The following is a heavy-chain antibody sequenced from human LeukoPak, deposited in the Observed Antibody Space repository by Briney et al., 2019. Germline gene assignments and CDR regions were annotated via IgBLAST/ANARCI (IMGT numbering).Heavy chain of an antibody. V-gene: IGHV3-64*01. CDR1: GFTFSSYA. CDR2: ISSNGGST. CDR3: ARDLGSGSLHY. J-gene: IGHJ4*02. Sequence: GGSLRLSCAASGFTFSSYAMHWVRQAPGKGLEYVSAISSNGGSTYYANSVKGRFTITRDTSASTAYMELSSLRSEDTAVYYCARDLGSGSLHYWGQGTLVTVSS. D-gene: IGHD1-26*01.